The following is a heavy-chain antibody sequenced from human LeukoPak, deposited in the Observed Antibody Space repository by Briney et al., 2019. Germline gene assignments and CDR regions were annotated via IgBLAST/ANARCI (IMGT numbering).Heavy chain of an antibody. V-gene: IGHV3-30-3*01. D-gene: IGHD2-21*01. CDR2: VSYDGNNK. J-gene: IGHJ3*02. Sequence: GGFLRLSCAASGFTFSRYAMDWVRQAPGKGLEWVAVVSYDGNNKYYADSVKGRFTISRANSKNTLYLQMNSLRAEDTAVYFCARERQDTILHSGAFDIWGQGTMVTVSS. CDR1: GFTFSRYA. CDR3: ARERQDTILHSGAFDI.